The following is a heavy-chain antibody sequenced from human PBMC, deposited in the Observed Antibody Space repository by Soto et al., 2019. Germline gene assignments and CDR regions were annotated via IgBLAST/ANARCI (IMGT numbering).Heavy chain of an antibody. CDR3: ARDRPMPYPTSYYYYGMDV. V-gene: IGHV3-30*04. Sequence: GGSLRLSCAASGFTFSDYPMHWVRQAPGKGLEWVAVISYDGRVKYYVDSVKGRFTISRDDSKNTLYLQMNSLRAEDTAVYYCARDRPMPYPTSYYYYGMDVWGQGTTVTVSS. CDR2: ISYDGRVK. D-gene: IGHD2-2*01. CDR1: GFTFSDYP. J-gene: IGHJ6*02.